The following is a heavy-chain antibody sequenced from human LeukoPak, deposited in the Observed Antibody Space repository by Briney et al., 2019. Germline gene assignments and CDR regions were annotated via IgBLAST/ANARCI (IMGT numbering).Heavy chain of an antibody. CDR3: ARDVNRVNCV. CDR2: INPNSGGT. CDR1: GYTFTNYA. J-gene: IGHJ6*04. D-gene: IGHD1-14*01. Sequence: ASVKVSCKASGYTFTNYAISWVRQAPGQGLEWMGWINPNSGGTNYAQKFQGRVTMTRDTSISTAYMELRRLRSDDTAVYYCARDVNRVNCVWGKGTTVTVSS. V-gene: IGHV1-2*02.